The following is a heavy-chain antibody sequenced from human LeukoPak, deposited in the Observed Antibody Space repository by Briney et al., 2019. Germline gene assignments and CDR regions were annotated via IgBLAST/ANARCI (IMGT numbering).Heavy chain of an antibody. CDR2: FDPEHGET. J-gene: IGHJ6*04. V-gene: IGHV1-24*01. D-gene: IGHD3-10*01. CDR1: GNTLTELS. Sequence: ASVKVSCKVSGNTLTELSMHWVRQVPGKGLEWMGGFDPEHGETIYAQKFQGRVTMTEDTSTDTAYMELSSLKSEDTAVYYCATEADGSLTVWGKGTMVTVSS. CDR3: ATEADGSLTV.